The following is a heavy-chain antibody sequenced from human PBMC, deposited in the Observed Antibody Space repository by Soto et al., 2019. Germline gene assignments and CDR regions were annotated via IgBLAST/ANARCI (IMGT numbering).Heavy chain of an antibody. J-gene: IGHJ5*02. CDR2: ISGSGGST. CDR3: AKDQIKEMKGITGTTGLDP. CDR1: GFTFSSYA. D-gene: IGHD1-7*01. V-gene: IGHV3-23*01. Sequence: GGSLRLSCAASGFTFSSYAMSWVRQAPGKGLEWVSAISGSGGSTYYADSVKGRFTISRDNSKNTLYLQMNSLRAEDTAVYYCAKDQIKEMKGITGTTGLDPWGQGTLVTVSS.